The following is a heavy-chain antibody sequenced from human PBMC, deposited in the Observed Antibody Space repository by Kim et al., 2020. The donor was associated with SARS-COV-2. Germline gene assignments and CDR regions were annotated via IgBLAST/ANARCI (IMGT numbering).Heavy chain of an antibody. CDR1: GFTFSTYA. J-gene: IGHJ6*02. V-gene: IGHV3-23*01. CDR2: ISGSGGST. CDR3: AKGKNYYYGMDV. Sequence: GGSLILSCAASGFTFSTYAMSWVRQAPGKGLEWVSAISGSGGSTYYADSVKGRFTISRDNSKNTLYLQMNSLRAEDTAVYYCAKGKNYYYGMDVWGQGTTVTVSS.